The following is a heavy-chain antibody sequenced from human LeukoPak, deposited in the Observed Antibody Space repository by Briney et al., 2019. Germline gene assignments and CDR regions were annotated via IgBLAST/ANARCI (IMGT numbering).Heavy chain of an antibody. V-gene: IGHV1-18*01. D-gene: IGHD1-26*01. CDR2: ISGYSGNT. CDR3: ARAHPLQYSGSYYYFDY. J-gene: IGHJ4*02. CDR1: GYAFTSYG. Sequence: ASVKVSCTPPGYAFTSYGISWVRQAPGQGREWMGWISGYSGNTYYAQKLQGRVTMTTDTSTSTAYMVLRSLRSDNTAVYYWARAHPLQYSGSYYYFDYWGQGTLVTVSS.